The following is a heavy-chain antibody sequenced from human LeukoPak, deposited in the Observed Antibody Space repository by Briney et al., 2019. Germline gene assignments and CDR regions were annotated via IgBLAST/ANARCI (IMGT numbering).Heavy chain of an antibody. D-gene: IGHD3-3*01. V-gene: IGHV1-8*01. Sequence: ASVKVSCKASGYTFTSYDINWVRQATGQGLEWMGWMNPNSGNTGYAQKFQGRVTMTRNTPISTDYMELSSLRSEDTAVYYCARGERRSYDFWGDQYYYYMDVWGEGTTVTVSS. J-gene: IGHJ6*03. CDR3: ARGERRSYDFWGDQYYYYMDV. CDR2: MNPNSGNT. CDR1: GYTFTSYD.